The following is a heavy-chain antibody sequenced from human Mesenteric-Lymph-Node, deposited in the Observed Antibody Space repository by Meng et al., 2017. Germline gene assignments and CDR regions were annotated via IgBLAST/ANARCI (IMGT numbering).Heavy chain of an antibody. J-gene: IGHJ2*01. CDR3: ARGYYDSSGYGYWYFDL. D-gene: IGHD3-22*01. CDR2: IYYSGST. CDR1: GGSISSGYYY. V-gene: IGHV4-30-4*01. Sequence: QVHLQESGPGLWKPSHTLSLTCTCSGGSISSGYYYWSWIRQPPGKGLEWIGYIYYSGSTYYNPSLKSRVTISVDTSKNQFSLKLSSVTAADTAVYYCARGYYDSSGYGYWYFDLWGRGTLVTVSS.